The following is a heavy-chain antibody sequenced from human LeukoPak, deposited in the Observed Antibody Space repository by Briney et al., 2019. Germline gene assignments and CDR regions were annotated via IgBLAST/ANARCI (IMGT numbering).Heavy chain of an antibody. CDR2: IYPGDSET. CDR3: VRALGYCSSGSCYYYDY. V-gene: IGHV5-51*01. Sequence: GESLKISCKGSGYRFSSYWIGWVRQMPGKGLEWMGIIYPGDSETRYSPSFQGQVTISADKSISTDYLQWSSLKASDAAMYYCVRALGYCSSGSCYYYDYWGQGTLVTVSS. J-gene: IGHJ4*02. D-gene: IGHD2-15*01. CDR1: GYRFSSYW.